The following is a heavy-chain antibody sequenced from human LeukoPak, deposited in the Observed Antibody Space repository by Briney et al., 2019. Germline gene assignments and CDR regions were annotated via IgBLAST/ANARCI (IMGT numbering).Heavy chain of an antibody. V-gene: IGHV3-30-3*01. D-gene: IGHD4-11*01. J-gene: IGHJ4*02. CDR2: ISYDGSNK. CDR3: AREYSKGGYYFDY. CDR1: GFTFSSYA. Sequence: GGSVRLSCAASGFTFSSYAMHWVRQAPGKGLEWVAVISYDGSNKYYADSVKGRFTISRDNSKNTLYLQMNSLRAEDTAVYYCAREYSKGGYYFDYWGQGTLVSVSS.